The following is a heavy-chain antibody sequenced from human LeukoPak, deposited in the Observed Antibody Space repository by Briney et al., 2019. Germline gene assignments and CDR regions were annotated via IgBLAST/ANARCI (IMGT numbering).Heavy chain of an antibody. Sequence: PSETLSLTCTVSGGSISSGSYYWSWIRQPAGRGLEWIGRIYTSGSTNYNPSLKSRVTISVDTSKNQFSLKLSSVTAADTAVYYCAREGGTAPGAFDIWGQGTMVTVSS. D-gene: IGHD1/OR15-1a*01. J-gene: IGHJ3*02. CDR1: GGSISSGSYY. CDR2: IYTSGST. CDR3: AREGGTAPGAFDI. V-gene: IGHV4-61*02.